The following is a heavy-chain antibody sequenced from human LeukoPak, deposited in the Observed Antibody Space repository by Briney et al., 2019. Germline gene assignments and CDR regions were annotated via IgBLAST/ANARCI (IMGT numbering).Heavy chain of an antibody. J-gene: IGHJ4*02. CDR3: ARYVVYGSGKYYFDY. Sequence: PSETLSLTCTVSGGSISNSYYWGWIRQPPGKGLEWIGSIYDSGSTYYSPSLRSRVTISGDTSKNQLSLTLTSVTAEDSAVYYCARYVVYGSGKYYFDYWGQGTLVTVSS. V-gene: IGHV4-39*01. CDR2: IYDSGST. CDR1: GGSISNSYY. D-gene: IGHD3-10*01.